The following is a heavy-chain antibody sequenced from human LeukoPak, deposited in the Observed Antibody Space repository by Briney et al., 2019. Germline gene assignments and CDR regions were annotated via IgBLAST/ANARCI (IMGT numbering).Heavy chain of an antibody. J-gene: IGHJ4*02. CDR2: IYYSGST. Sequence: SETLSLTCTVSGGSISSYYWSWIRQPPGKGLEWIGYIYYSGSTNYNPSLKSRVTISVDTSKNRFSLKLSSVTAADTAVYYCAREFRGSSGWAPFGHWGQGTLVTASS. CDR3: AREFRGSSGWAPFGH. V-gene: IGHV4-59*01. D-gene: IGHD6-19*01. CDR1: GGSISSYY.